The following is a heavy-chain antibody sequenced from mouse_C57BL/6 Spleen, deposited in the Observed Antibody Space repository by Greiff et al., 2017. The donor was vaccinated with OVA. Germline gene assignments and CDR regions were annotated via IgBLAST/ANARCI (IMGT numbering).Heavy chain of an antibody. CDR1: GFSLTSYG. CDR2: IWRGGST. Sequence: QVQLQQSGPGLVQPSQSLSITCTVSGFSLTSYGVHWVRQSPGKGLEWLGVIWRGGSTDYNAAFMSRLSITKDNSKSQVFFKMNRLQADDTAIYYCAKNRGLLIYAMDYWGQGTSVTVSS. D-gene: IGHD1-1*01. J-gene: IGHJ4*01. V-gene: IGHV2-5*01. CDR3: AKNRGLLIYAMDY.